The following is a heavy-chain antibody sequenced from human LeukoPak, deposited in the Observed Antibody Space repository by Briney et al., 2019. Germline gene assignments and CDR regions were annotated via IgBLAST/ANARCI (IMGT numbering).Heavy chain of an antibody. V-gene: IGHV3-21*01. D-gene: IGHD6-13*01. CDR3: ARDRDSSSWSSRRVGDYFDY. CDR1: GFTFNTYS. CDR2: IFSSSSLSYI. J-gene: IGHJ4*02. Sequence: PGGSLRLSCAASGFTFNTYSMNWVRQAPGKGLEWVSFIFSSSSLSYIYYADSVKGRFTIFRDNAKNSLYLQMNSLRAEDTAVYYCARDRDSSSWSSRRVGDYFDYWGQGTLVTVSS.